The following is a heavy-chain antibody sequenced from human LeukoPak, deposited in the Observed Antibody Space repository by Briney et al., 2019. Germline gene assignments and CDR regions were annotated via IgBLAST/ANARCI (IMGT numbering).Heavy chain of an antibody. CDR1: GYTFTGHY. CDR3: ARDMEDFWSVPIGYFDY. J-gene: IGHJ4*02. CDR2: INPNSGGT. Sequence: ASVKVSCKASGYTFTGHYMHWVRQAPGQGLEWMGWINPNSGGTNYAQKFQGRVTMTRDTSISTAYMELSRLRSDDTAVCYCARDMEDFWSVPIGYFDYWGQGTLVTVSS. D-gene: IGHD3-3*01. V-gene: IGHV1-2*02.